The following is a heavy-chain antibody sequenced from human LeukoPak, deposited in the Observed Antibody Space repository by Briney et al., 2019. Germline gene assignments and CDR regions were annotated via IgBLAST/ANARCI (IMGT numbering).Heavy chain of an antibody. CDR3: ARGYNRQSNPFDY. J-gene: IGHJ4*02. D-gene: IGHD1-1*01. CDR2: IYYSGST. V-gene: IGHV4-59*01. CDR1: GGSMSSNY. Sequence: PSETLSLTCNVSGGSMSSNYWSWIRQSPGKGREWIGYIYYSGSTDYNPSLKSRVTISVDKSKNQFSLRLGSVTAADTAVYYCARGYNRQSNPFDYWGQGTLVAVSS.